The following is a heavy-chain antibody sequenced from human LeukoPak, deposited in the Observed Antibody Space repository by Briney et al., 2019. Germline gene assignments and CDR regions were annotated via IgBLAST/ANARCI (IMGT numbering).Heavy chain of an antibody. CDR3: AKDEITIFGVVIKPNYYFDY. J-gene: IGHJ4*02. D-gene: IGHD3-3*01. V-gene: IGHV3-23*01. CDR2: ISGSGGST. CDR1: GFTFSSYA. Sequence: GGSLRLSCAASGFTFSSYAMSWVRQAPGKGLEWVSAISGSGGSTYYADSVKGRFTISRDNSKNTLYLQMNSLRAEDTAVYYCAKDEITIFGVVIKPNYYFDYWGQGTLVTVSS.